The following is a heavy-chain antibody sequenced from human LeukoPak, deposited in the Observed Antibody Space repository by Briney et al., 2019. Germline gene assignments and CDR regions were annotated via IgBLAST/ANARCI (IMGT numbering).Heavy chain of an antibody. D-gene: IGHD1-26*01. CDR2: IYYSGST. J-gene: IGHJ5*02. CDR3: ARVMGATMVGGNWFDP. V-gene: IGHV4-59*01. Sequence: PSETLSLTCTVSGGSISSYYWSWIRQPPGKGLEWIGYIYYSGSTNYNPSLKSRVTMSVDTSKNQFSLKLSSVTAADTAVYYCARVMGATMVGGNWFDPWGQGTLITVSS. CDR1: GGSISSYY.